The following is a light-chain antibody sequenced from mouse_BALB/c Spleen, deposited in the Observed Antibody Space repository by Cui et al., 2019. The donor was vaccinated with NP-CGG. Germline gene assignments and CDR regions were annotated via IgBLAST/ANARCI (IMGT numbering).Light chain of an antibody. V-gene: IGLV1*01. CDR2: GTN. CDR1: TGGVTTSNY. CDR3: ALWYSNHWV. Sequence: QAVVTQESALTTSPGETVTLTCRSSTGGVTTSNYANWVQEKPDHLFTGLIGGTNNRAPGVPARFSGSLIGDKAALTITGAQTEDEAKYFCALWYSNHWVFGGGTKLTVL. J-gene: IGLJ1*01.